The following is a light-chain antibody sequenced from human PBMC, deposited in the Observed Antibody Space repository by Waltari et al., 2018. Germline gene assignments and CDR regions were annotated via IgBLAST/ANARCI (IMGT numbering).Light chain of an antibody. CDR2: DGS. CDR1: QRISSF. Sequence: EIVLTQSPATLSLSPGERATLSCRASQRISSFLAWYQQKPGQAPRLLIFDGSNRATGIPARFSGSGSGTDFTLTISSLEPEDFVVYFCQQRGRSFGQGTKLEI. J-gene: IGKJ2*01. CDR3: QQRGRS. V-gene: IGKV3-11*01.